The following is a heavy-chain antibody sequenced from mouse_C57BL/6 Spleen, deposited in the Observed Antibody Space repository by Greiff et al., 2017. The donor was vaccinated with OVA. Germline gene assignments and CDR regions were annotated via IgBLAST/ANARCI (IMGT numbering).Heavy chain of an antibody. CDR2: IYPGGGYT. CDR3: ARERSNNEDAMDY. J-gene: IGHJ4*01. CDR1: GYTFTNYW. Sequence: QVQLQQSGAELVRPGTSVKMSCKASGYTFTNYWIGWAKQRPGHGLEWIGDIYPGGGYTNYNEKFKGKATLTADKSSSTAYMQFSSLTSEDSAIYYCARERSNNEDAMDYWGQGTSVTVSS. D-gene: IGHD2-5*01. V-gene: IGHV1-63*01.